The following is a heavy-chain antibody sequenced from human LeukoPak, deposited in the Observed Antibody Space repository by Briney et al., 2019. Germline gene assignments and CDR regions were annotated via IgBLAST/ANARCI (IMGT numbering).Heavy chain of an antibody. CDR1: GFTFSSYS. Sequence: GGSLRLSCAASGFTFSSYSMNWVRQAPGKGLEWVSSISSSSSYIYYADSVKGRFTISRDNAKNSLYLQMNSLRAEDTAVYYCASLRYYYDSSGPYGGYYFDYWGQGTLVTVSS. J-gene: IGHJ4*02. V-gene: IGHV3-21*01. D-gene: IGHD3-22*01. CDR2: ISSSSSYI. CDR3: ASLRYYYDSSGPYGGYYFDY.